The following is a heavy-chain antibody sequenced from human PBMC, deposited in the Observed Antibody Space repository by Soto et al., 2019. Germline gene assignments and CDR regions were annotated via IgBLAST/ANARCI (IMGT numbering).Heavy chain of an antibody. D-gene: IGHD3-10*02. CDR2: ISPTGRTI. V-gene: IGHV3-11*01. J-gene: IGHJ6*03. CDR3: ARSPIRLSSVSSYSMDV. Sequence: QVQLVESGGGLVKPGGSLRLSCVASGFTFSDYYITWLRQAPGEGLEWLSYISPTGRTISYADSVKGRFTISRDNAENSLSLQMNNLRVDDTAVYYCARSPIRLSSVSSYSMDVWGKGTTVTVSS. CDR1: GFTFSDYY.